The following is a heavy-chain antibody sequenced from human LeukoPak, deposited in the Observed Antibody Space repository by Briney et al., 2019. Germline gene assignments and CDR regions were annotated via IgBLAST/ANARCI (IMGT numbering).Heavy chain of an antibody. J-gene: IGHJ4*02. CDR1: GYTFTTYF. Sequence: ASVKVSCKASGYTFTTYFIHWVRQAPGQGLEWMGIINPSDDSTGYALKYQDRLTMTRDLSTSTVYMELSSLRSEDTAVYYCANQGSGGSSGFDYWGQGTLVTVSS. D-gene: IGHD2-15*01. V-gene: IGHV1-46*01. CDR2: INPSDDST. CDR3: ANQGSGGSSGFDY.